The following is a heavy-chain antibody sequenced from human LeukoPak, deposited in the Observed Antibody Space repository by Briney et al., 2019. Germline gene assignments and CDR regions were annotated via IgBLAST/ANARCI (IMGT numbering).Heavy chain of an antibody. J-gene: IGHJ4*02. CDR3: ARAPYNWNDVGFDY. D-gene: IGHD1-20*01. CDR1: GGTFSSYA. V-gene: IGHV1-2*02. Sequence: ASVKVSCKASGGTFSSYAISWVRQAPGQGLEWMGWINPNSGGTNYAQKFQGRVTMTRDTSISTAYMELGRLRSDDTAVYYCARAPYNWNDVGFDYWGQGTLVTVSS. CDR2: INPNSGGT.